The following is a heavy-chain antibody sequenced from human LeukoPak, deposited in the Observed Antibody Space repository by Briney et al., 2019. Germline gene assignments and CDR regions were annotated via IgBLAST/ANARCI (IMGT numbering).Heavy chain of an antibody. CDR3: AKDLISSGSCLDY. CDR2: INVEGSRT. Sequence: QPGGSLRLSCVGSGFTFSNYWVHWVRQVPGEGLVWVSRINVEGSRTDYADSVRGRFTISRDNVKNTLYLQMNSLTAEDTAVYYCAKDLISSGSCLDYWGQGTLVTVSS. D-gene: IGHD1-26*01. CDR1: GFTFSNYW. J-gene: IGHJ4*02. V-gene: IGHV3-74*01.